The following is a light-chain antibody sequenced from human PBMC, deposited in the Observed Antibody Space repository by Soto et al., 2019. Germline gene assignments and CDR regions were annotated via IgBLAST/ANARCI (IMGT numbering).Light chain of an antibody. CDR2: EVS. V-gene: IGLV2-14*01. CDR1: SSDIGFYNY. J-gene: IGLJ2*01. CDR3: SSYTSSSTLGI. Sequence: QSALTQPASVSGSPGQSITISCTGTSSDIGFYNYVSWYQQHPGKAPKLMIYEVSNRPSGVSNRFSGSKSGNTASLTISGLQAEDEADYYCSSYTSSSTLGILGGGTKLTVL.